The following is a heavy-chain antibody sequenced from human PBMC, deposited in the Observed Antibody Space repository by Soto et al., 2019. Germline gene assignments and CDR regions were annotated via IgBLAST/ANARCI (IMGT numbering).Heavy chain of an antibody. CDR2: VTYSGANT. Sequence: EVQLLESGGGLVQPGGSLRLSCAASGFTFGSYAMSWVRQAPGKGLEWVSLVTYSGANTYYAGSVMGRFTISRDNSRNTLYLQMSSLRVEDTAVYYCATPSLSTGGYSSFDSWGRGTLVTVSS. CDR1: GFTFGSYA. V-gene: IGHV3-23*01. D-gene: IGHD1-26*01. J-gene: IGHJ4*02. CDR3: ATPSLSTGGYSSFDS.